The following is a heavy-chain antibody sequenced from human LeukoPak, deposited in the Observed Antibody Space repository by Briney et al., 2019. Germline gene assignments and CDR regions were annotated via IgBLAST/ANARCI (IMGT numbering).Heavy chain of an antibody. D-gene: IGHD1-26*01. V-gene: IGHV1-46*01. CDR1: GYTFTSYY. CDR3: ARVSPSGSYLAS. CDR2: INHSGGSA. Sequence: ASVKVSCKASGYTFTSYYMHWVRHGPGQGLERMGIINHSGGSASYAQKFQGRVTMTRDMSTSTVYMELSSLRSEDTAVYYYARVSPSGSYLASWGQGTLVTVSS. J-gene: IGHJ5*02.